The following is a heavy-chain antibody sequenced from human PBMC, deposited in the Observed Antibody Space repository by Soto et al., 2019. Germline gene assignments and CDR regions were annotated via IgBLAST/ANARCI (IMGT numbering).Heavy chain of an antibody. CDR1: GFTFTNYA. J-gene: IGHJ5*02. CDR3: MDPPFHP. CDR2: VSASGRET. V-gene: IGHV3-23*01. Sequence: EVQLLESGGGLVQPGGSLRLSCAASGFTFTNYAMSWVRQAPGKGLEWVSTVSASGRETYYADSVKGRFTISRDNSRNTVHLQMSSLRVEDTALYYCMDPPFHPWGQGTLVTVSS.